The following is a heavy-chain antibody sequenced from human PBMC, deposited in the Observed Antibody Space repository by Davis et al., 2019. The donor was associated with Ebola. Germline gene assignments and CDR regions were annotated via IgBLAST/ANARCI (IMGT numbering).Heavy chain of an antibody. D-gene: IGHD4/OR15-4a*01. Sequence: GGSLRLSCVAAGFSFNTYAMHWVRQAPGKGLEWVAFIRNDGSKKYYVDSVKGRFTISRDNSKNTFYLQMNSLRAEDTALYYCAKDKTMATQYWYFDLWGRGTLVTVSS. CDR1: GFSFNTYA. CDR2: IRNDGSKK. V-gene: IGHV3-30*02. CDR3: AKDKTMATQYWYFDL. J-gene: IGHJ2*01.